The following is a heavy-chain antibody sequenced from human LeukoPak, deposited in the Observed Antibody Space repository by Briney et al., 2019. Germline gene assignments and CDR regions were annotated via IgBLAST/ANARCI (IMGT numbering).Heavy chain of an antibody. CDR3: ARAPRYYGSGLYYFGY. CDR1: GFAFSSYF. V-gene: IGHV3-64*01. CDR2: INPNGDNT. J-gene: IGHJ4*02. D-gene: IGHD3-10*01. Sequence: GGSLRLSCAASGFAFSSYFMHWVRQAPGKGLEYVSAINPNGDNTYYTNSVKGRLTVSRDNSRNTLYLQMGSLRAEDMAVYYCARAPRYYGSGLYYFGYWGQGTLVTVSS.